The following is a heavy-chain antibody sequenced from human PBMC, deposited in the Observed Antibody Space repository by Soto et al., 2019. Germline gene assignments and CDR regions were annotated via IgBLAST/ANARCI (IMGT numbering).Heavy chain of an antibody. Sequence: EVQLLESGGGLVQPGGSLRLSCAASGFTFSNYAMSWVRQAPGKGLEWVSGISGSGGSTYYADSVKGRFTISRDNSKNALYLQMNSLRAEDTAVYYCAKVGDSGWQEYCQHWGQGTLVTVSS. J-gene: IGHJ1*01. D-gene: IGHD6-19*01. CDR2: ISGSGGST. CDR3: AKVGDSGWQEYCQH. V-gene: IGHV3-23*01. CDR1: GFTFSNYA.